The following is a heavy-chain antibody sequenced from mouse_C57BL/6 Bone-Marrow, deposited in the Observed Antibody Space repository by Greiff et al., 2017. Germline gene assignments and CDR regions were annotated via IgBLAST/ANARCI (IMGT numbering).Heavy chain of an antibody. CDR2: IDPEIGDT. CDR1: GFNIKDDY. V-gene: IGHV14-4*01. CDR3: SSFDSNYFDF. D-gene: IGHD2-5*01. Sequence: EVQLQQSGAELVRPGASVKLSCTASGFNIKDDYIHWVKQRPEQGLEWIGWIDPEIGDTEYASKFEGKATITSDTSSNAAYLQLSSLTSEDTAVYYCSSFDSNYFDFWRQGTPLAGAS. J-gene: IGHJ2*01.